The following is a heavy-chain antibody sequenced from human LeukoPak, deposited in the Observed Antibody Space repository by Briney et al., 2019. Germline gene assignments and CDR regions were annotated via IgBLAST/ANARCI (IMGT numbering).Heavy chain of an antibody. V-gene: IGHV5-51*01. D-gene: IGHD2-2*01. J-gene: IGHJ6*02. CDR3: ARQRDIVVVPAAERYYYYGMDV. CDR1: GYSFTSYW. Sequence: GESLKISFKGSGYSFTSYWIGWVRPMPGKDLEWMGIIYPGDSDTRYSPSFQGQVTISADKSISTAYLQWSSLKAADTAMYYCARQRDIVVVPAAERYYYYGMDVWGQGTTVTVSS. CDR2: IYPGDSDT.